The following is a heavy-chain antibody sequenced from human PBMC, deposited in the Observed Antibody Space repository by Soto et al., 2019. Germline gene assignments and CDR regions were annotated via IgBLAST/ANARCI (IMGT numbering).Heavy chain of an antibody. Sequence: QITLKESGPTLVKPTQTLTLTCTFSGFSLSTSGVGVGWIRQPQGKALEWLALIYWNDDKRYSPSLKSRLTITKDTSKNQVVLTMTNMDPVDTATYYCAHSEIAAALDYYYYGMDVWGQGTTVTVSS. J-gene: IGHJ6*02. V-gene: IGHV2-5*01. D-gene: IGHD6-13*01. CDR3: AHSEIAAALDYYYYGMDV. CDR1: GFSLSTSGVG. CDR2: IYWNDDK.